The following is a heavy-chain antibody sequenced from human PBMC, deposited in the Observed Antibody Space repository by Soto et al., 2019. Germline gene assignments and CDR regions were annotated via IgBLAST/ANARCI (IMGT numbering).Heavy chain of an antibody. Sequence: SETLSLTCAVYGGSFSGYYWSWIRQPPGKGLEWIGEINHSGSTNYNPSLKSRVTISVDTSKNQFSLKLSSVTAADTAVYYCARSITIFGVAEGRYYYYYMDVWGKGTTVTVSS. CDR3: ARSITIFGVAEGRYYYYYMDV. D-gene: IGHD3-3*01. J-gene: IGHJ6*03. CDR2: INHSGST. V-gene: IGHV4-34*01. CDR1: GGSFSGYY.